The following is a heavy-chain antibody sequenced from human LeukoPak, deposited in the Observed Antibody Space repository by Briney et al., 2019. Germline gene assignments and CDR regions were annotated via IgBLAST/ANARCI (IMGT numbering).Heavy chain of an antibody. CDR3: ARVFGAGPGDYYYYMDV. J-gene: IGHJ6*03. CDR1: GYTFTSYG. D-gene: IGHD1-26*01. Sequence: GASVKVSCKASGYTFTSYGISWVRQAPGQGLEWMGWISAYNGNTNYAQKLQGRVTMTTDTSTSTAYMELRSLRSDDTAVYYCARVFGAGPGDYYYYMDVWGKGTTVTVSS. V-gene: IGHV1-18*01. CDR2: ISAYNGNT.